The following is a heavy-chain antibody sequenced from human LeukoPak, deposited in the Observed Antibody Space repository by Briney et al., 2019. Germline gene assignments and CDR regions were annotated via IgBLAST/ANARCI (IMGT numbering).Heavy chain of an antibody. CDR1: GFIFSDYS. D-gene: IGHD2-2*01. CDR2: IRGGSDFI. V-gene: IGHV3-21*01. J-gene: IGHJ4*02. Sequence: GGSLRLSCAASGFIFSDYSMTWVRQAPGKGLEWVSSIRGGSDFIYHADSVKGRFTVSRDNAKNSLYLQMNSLRAEDTAVYYCAKDQAGIQIPAAVGPHWGQGILVTVSS. CDR3: AKDQAGIQIPAAVGPH.